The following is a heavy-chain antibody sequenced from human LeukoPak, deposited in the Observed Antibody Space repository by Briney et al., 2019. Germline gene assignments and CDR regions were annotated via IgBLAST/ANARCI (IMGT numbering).Heavy chain of an antibody. D-gene: IGHD3-16*01. CDR2: ISGSGGST. CDR3: AKDRVLCNCFDP. CDR1: GFTFSSYA. V-gene: IGHV3-23*01. J-gene: IGHJ5*02. Sequence: AGGSLRLSCAASGFTFSSYAMSWVRQAPGKGLEWVSAISGSGGSTYYADSVKGRFTISRDNSKNTLYLQMNSLRAEDTAVYYCAKDRVLCNCFDPWGQGTLVTVSS.